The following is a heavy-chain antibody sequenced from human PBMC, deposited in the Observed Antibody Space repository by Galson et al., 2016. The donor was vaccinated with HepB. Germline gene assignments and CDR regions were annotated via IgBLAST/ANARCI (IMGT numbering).Heavy chain of an antibody. CDR3: ARELDHSFYFDY. D-gene: IGHD1-14*01. CDR2: IKPSGGNT. CDR1: GYTFNTYN. J-gene: IGHJ4*02. V-gene: IGHV1-46*02. Sequence: SVKVSCKASGYTFNTYNMHWVRQAPGRGLEWMGIIKPSGGNTIYAQKFQDRITMTRDTSTSTVYMELISLRSEDTAVYYCARELDHSFYFDYWGQGTPLTVSS.